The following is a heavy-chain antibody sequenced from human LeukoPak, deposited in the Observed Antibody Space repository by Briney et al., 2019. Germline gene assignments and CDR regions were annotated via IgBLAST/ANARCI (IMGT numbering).Heavy chain of an antibody. Sequence: ASVKVSCKASGYTFTSYYMHWVRQAPGQGLEWMGIINPSGGSTSYAQKLQGRVTMTRDTSTSTVYMELSSLRSEDTAVYYCARDRITIFGVGVFDYWGQGTLVTVSS. D-gene: IGHD3-3*01. V-gene: IGHV1-46*03. CDR3: ARDRITIFGVGVFDY. CDR2: INPSGGST. J-gene: IGHJ4*02. CDR1: GYTFTSYY.